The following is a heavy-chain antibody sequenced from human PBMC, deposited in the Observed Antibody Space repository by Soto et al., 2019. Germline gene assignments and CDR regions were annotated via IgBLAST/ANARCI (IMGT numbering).Heavy chain of an antibody. D-gene: IGHD3-16*01. V-gene: IGHV3-30-3*01. CDR2: ISYDGSNK. Sequence: QVQLVESGGGVVQPGRSLRLSCAASGFTFSSYAMHWVRQAPGKGLEWVAVISYDGSNKYYADSVKGRFTISRDNSKNTLYLQMNGLRAEDAAVYYCAREEGEVRTTFGWVQGTLVTVSS. J-gene: IGHJ4*02. CDR1: GFTFSSYA. CDR3: AREEGEVRTTFG.